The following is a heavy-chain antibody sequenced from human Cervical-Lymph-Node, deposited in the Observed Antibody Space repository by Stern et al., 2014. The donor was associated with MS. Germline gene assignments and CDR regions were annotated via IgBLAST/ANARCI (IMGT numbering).Heavy chain of an antibody. D-gene: IGHD5-18*01. CDR2: VSNDGGVN. CDR1: GFTFSKYG. J-gene: IGHJ4*02. V-gene: IGHV3-30*18. Sequence: VQLVQSGGGVVQPGKSLRLSCEASGFTFSKYGMHWVRQAPGKGLDWGAVVSNDGGVNYHADSVKGRFTISRSNSQNTLYLQMNSLRPEDTAVYYCAKEGGQAGDTRYSFDYWGQGISVTVSS. CDR3: AKEGGQAGDTRYSFDY.